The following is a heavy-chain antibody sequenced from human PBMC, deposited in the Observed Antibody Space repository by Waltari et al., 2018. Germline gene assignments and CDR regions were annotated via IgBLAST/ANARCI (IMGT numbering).Heavy chain of an antibody. CDR3: AREGGDGGFDY. CDR2: INSDGSST. CDR1: GFTFSRYW. V-gene: IGHV3-74*01. D-gene: IGHD3-16*01. Sequence: EVQLVESGGGLVQPGGSLRLSCAASGFTFSRYWMHWVRQPPGKGLVWVSHINSDGSSTNYADSVKGRFTISRDNAKNTLYLQMNSLRAEDTAVYYCAREGGDGGFDYWGQGTLVTVSS. J-gene: IGHJ4*02.